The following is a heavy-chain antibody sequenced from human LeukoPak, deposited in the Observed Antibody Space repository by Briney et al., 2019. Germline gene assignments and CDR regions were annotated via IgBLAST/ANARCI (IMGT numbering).Heavy chain of an antibody. CDR3: ARDSRQGSGSYIYYGMDV. V-gene: IGHV4-31*03. D-gene: IGHD3-10*01. Sequence: SETLSLTCTVSGGSISSGGYYWSWIRQHPGKGLEWIGYIYYSGSTYYNPSLKSRVTISVDTSKNQFSLKLSSVTAADTAVYYCARDSRQGSGSYIYYGMDVWGKGTTVTVSS. CDR2: IYYSGST. J-gene: IGHJ6*04. CDR1: GGSISSGGYY.